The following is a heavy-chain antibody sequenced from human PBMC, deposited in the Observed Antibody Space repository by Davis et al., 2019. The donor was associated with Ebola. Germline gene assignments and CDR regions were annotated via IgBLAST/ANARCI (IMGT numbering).Heavy chain of an antibody. V-gene: IGHV3-11*01. CDR1: GFMFGDHY. CDR2: ITSTGQTK. J-gene: IGHJ4*02. CDR3: ARQRGVYDYSWGTYRRLYYFDY. Sequence: SLKISCATSGFMFGDHYMSWVRQAPGRGLEWIAYITSTGQTKYYADSVKGRFIISRDDAKSSVSLQMDGLRAEDAAVYYCARQRGVYDYSWGTYRRLYYFDYWGQGALVTVSS. D-gene: IGHD3-16*02.